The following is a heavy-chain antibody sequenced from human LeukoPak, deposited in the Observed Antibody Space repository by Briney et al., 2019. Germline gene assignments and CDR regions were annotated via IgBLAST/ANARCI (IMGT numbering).Heavy chain of an antibody. CDR1: GGTFSSYA. CDR2: IIPIFGTA. Sequence: SVKVSCKASGGTFSSYAISWVRQAPGQGLEWMGGIIPIFGTANYAQKFQGRVTITADESTSTAYTELSSLRSEDTAVYYCARDVIVVVPAALNWFDPWGQGTLVTVSS. D-gene: IGHD2-2*01. V-gene: IGHV1-69*13. J-gene: IGHJ5*02. CDR3: ARDVIVVVPAALNWFDP.